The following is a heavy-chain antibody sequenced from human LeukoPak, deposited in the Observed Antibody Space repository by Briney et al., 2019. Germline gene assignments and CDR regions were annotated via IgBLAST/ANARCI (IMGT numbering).Heavy chain of an antibody. CDR1: GFTFNSYW. CDR3: ASCSSTNCY. V-gene: IGHV3-7*01. J-gene: IGHJ4*02. D-gene: IGHD2-2*01. Sequence: PGGSLRLSCAASGFTFNSYWMGWVRQAPGKGLEWVANIKQDGSEKYYVDSVTGRFTISRDNAKNSLYLQMNSLRAEDTAVYYCASCSSTNCYWGQGTLVTVSS. CDR2: IKQDGSEK.